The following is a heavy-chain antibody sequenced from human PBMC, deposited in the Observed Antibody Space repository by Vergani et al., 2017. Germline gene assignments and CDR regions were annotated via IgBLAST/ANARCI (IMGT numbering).Heavy chain of an antibody. J-gene: IGHJ4*02. CDR3: AKDLEAYQLPDNNFDY. D-gene: IGHD2-2*01. CDR2: IKADGGET. V-gene: IGHV3-7*01. Sequence: EDHLVEFGGGLVQPGESLRLSCTAAGFMFTSNWMSWVRQAPGKGLEWVANIKADGGETYYADSVKGRFTISRDNAKNLLYLQMNSLRGDDTAIYYCAKDLEAYQLPDNNFDYWGQGTLVTVSS. CDR1: GFMFTSNW.